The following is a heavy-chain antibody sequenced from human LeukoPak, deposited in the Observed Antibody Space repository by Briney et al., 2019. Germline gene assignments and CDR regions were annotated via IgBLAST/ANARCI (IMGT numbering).Heavy chain of an antibody. CDR1: GFTVSGNY. CDR3: ARDVPPYLTSPWGLDV. V-gene: IGHV3-66*01. Sequence: GSLILSCAASGFTVSGNYISWVRPAPGKGLEWVSLISGDGTTYYADPVKGRFTISRDNSKNTVHLQMNSLRPEDAALYYCARDVPPYLTSPWGLDVWGQGTTVIVSS. D-gene: IGHD1-14*01. CDR2: ISGDGTT. J-gene: IGHJ6*02.